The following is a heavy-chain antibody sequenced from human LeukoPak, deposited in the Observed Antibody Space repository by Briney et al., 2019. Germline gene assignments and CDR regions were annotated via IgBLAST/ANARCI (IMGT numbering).Heavy chain of an antibody. D-gene: IGHD5-18*01. Sequence: QSGGSLRLSCAASGFTFSSYGMHWVRQAPGKGLEWVAVISYDGSNKYYADSVKGRFTISRDNSENTLYLQMNSLRAEDTAVYYCAKDRRGYSYGYAFDYWGQGTLVTVSS. CDR2: ISYDGSNK. J-gene: IGHJ4*02. CDR1: GFTFSSYG. CDR3: AKDRRGYSYGYAFDY. V-gene: IGHV3-30*18.